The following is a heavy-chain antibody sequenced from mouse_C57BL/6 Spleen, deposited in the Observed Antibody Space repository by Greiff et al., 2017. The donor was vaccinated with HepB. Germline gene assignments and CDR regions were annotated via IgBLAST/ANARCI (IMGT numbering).Heavy chain of an antibody. J-gene: IGHJ3*01. Sequence: EVQLQQSGPELVKPGASVKISCKASGYTFTDYYMNWVKQSPGKSLEWIGDINPNNGGTSYNQKFKGKATLTVDKSSSTAYMELRSLTSEDSAVYYCARVGDYYGSSYWFAYWGQGTLVTVSA. D-gene: IGHD1-1*01. CDR1: GYTFTDYY. CDR2: INPNNGGT. V-gene: IGHV1-26*01. CDR3: ARVGDYYGSSYWFAY.